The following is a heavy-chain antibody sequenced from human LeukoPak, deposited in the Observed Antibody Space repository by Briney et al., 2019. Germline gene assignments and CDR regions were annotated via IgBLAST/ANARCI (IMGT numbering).Heavy chain of an antibody. V-gene: IGHV3-7*01. J-gene: IGHJ6*03. D-gene: IGHD6-13*01. CDR1: GFTFSSYW. CDR2: IKQDGSEK. Sequence: AGGPLRLSCAASGFTFSSYWLSWVRQPPGKGLEWMANIKQDGSEKYYVDSVKGRFTISRDNAKNSLYLQMNSLRAEHTAVYYCARGSAAGVYYYYYTDVWGKGTTVTVSS. CDR3: ARGSAAGVYYYYYTDV.